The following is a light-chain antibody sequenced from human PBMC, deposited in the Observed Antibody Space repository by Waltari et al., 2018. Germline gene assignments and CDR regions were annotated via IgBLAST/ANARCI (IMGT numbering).Light chain of an antibody. Sequence: SHQFTQPPSVSVSSGQPASTTCPGDKMGNKYVCWYQQKPGPPPVLVIYQDNKRPSGIPGRISGSNSGNTATLTISGTQAMDEADYYCQTWDSSFVIFGGGTKLTVL. CDR1: KMGNKY. V-gene: IGLV3-1*01. CDR3: QTWDSSFVI. CDR2: QDN. J-gene: IGLJ2*01.